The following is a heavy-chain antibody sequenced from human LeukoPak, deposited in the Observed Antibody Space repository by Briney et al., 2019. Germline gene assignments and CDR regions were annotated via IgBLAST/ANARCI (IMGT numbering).Heavy chain of an antibody. CDR1: GNYW. CDR2: INSDGSWT. CDR3: AKMVAAAGTSY. V-gene: IGHV3-74*01. J-gene: IGHJ4*02. Sequence: GGSLRLSCAASGNYWMHWVRQAPGKGLVWVSHINSDGSWTSYADSVKGRFTISRDNSKNTLYLQMNSLRAEDTAVYYCAKMVAAAGTSYWGQGTLVTVSS. D-gene: IGHD6-13*01.